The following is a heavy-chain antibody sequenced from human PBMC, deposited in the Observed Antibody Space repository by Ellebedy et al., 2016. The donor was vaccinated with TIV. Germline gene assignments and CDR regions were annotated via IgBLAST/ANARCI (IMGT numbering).Heavy chain of an antibody. V-gene: IGHV1-2*02. CDR1: GYTFTGYY. CDR2: INPNSGGT. D-gene: IGHD3-3*01. CDR3: ARDKGLWSGYSGWFDP. J-gene: IGHJ5*02. Sequence: ASVKVSCXASGYTFTGYYMHWVRQAPGQGLEWMGWINPNSGGTNYAQKFQGRVTMTRDTSISTAYMELSRLRSDDTAVYYCARDKGLWSGYSGWFDPWGQGTLVTVSS.